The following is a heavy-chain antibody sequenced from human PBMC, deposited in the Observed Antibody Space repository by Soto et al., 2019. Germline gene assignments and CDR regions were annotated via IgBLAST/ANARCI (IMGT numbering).Heavy chain of an antibody. J-gene: IGHJ6*02. D-gene: IGHD2-2*01. CDR3: AKGQHCMSISCYFYYNCTHV. CDR2: ISYDGSNK. Sequence: PGGSLRLSCAASGLTFSSYGMHWVRQAPGKGLEWVAVISYDGSNKYYADSVKGRFTISRDNSKNTLYLQMNSLRAEDTAVYYCAKGQHCMSISCYFYYNCTHVPGPGTTRSGSS. V-gene: IGHV3-30*18. CDR1: GLTFSSYG.